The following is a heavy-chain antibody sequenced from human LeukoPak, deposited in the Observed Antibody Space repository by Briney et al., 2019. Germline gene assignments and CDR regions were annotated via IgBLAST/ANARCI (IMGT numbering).Heavy chain of an antibody. Sequence: GGSLRLSCAASGFTFSSYAMSWVRQAPGKGLEWVSSISTNSHYIYYADSVKGRFTISRDNAKNSLYLQMHSLRAEDTAVYYCARGYYFDYWGQGTLVTVSS. CDR3: ARGYYFDY. CDR2: ISTNSHYI. V-gene: IGHV3-21*01. CDR1: GFTFSSYA. J-gene: IGHJ4*02.